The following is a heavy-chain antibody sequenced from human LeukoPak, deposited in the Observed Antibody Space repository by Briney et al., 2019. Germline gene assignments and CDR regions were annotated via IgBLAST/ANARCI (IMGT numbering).Heavy chain of an antibody. V-gene: IGHV3-11*05. CDR1: GFTFSDYY. D-gene: IGHD3-10*01. CDR3: ARDGKYYYGSGSYKVYFDY. J-gene: IGHJ4*02. Sequence: GGSLRLSCAASGFTFSDYYMSWIRQAPGMGLEWVSYTSSSSSYTNYADSVKGRFTISRDNAKNSLYLQMNSLRAEDTAVYYCARDGKYYYGSGSYKVYFDYWGQGTLVTVSS. CDR2: TSSSSSYT.